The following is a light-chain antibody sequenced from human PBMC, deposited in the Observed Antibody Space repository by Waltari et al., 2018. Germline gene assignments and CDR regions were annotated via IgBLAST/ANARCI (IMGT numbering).Light chain of an antibody. CDR1: KIGSKN. CDR3: QGWESGSDHYV. J-gene: IGLJ1*01. Sequence: SYELTQPPSVSVAPGQTARITCDGDKIGSKNVHWYQHKPGQAPVLVVYDDGDRPPGIPGRFSGANSGNTAALTSSRVDDGDEAEYYCQGWESGSDHYVFGTVTKVTVL. CDR2: DDG. V-gene: IGLV3-21*02.